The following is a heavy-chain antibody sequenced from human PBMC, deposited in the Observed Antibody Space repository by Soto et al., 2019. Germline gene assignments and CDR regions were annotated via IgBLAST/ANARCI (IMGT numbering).Heavy chain of an antibody. CDR2: MQPSTGRT. Sequence: GAPVEVSCKASGVRFASLYRNWVRQTAGQGLEWMGWMQPSTGRTGYAQKFQGRVTMTRDTSINTAYMELTTLTSDDTAFYYCARGVSAGVDYWGQGTLVTVSS. CDR3: ARGVSAGVDY. J-gene: IGHJ4*02. D-gene: IGHD1-26*01. CDR1: GVRFASLY. V-gene: IGHV1-8*01.